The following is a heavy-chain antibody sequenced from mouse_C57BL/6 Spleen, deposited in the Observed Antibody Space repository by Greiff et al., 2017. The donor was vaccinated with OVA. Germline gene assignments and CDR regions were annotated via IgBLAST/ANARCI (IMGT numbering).Heavy chain of an antibody. CDR2: IYPGDGDT. Sequence: VKLQQSGPELVKPGASVKISCKASGYAFSSSWMNWVKQRPGKGLEWIGRIYPGDGDTNYNGKFKGKATLTADKSSSTAYMQLSSLTSEDSAVYFCAPSDLPQAMDYWGQGTSVTVSS. V-gene: IGHV1-82*01. CDR1: GYAFSSSW. D-gene: IGHD2-1*01. J-gene: IGHJ4*01. CDR3: APSDLPQAMDY.